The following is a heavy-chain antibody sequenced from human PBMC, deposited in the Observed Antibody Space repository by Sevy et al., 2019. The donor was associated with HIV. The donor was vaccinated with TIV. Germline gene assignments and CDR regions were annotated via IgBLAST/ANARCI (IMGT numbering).Heavy chain of an antibody. CDR3: TRARYCGGDCYTNDY. CDR2: ISNDGKDK. Sequence: GGSLRLSCTASEFTFSSYDMHWVRQAPGKGLEWVAVISNDGKDKYYADFVKGRLTVSRDNSNKTVSLQMSSLRPEDAAVYYCTRARYCGGDCYTNDYWGQGTLVTVSS. J-gene: IGHJ4*02. V-gene: IGHV3-30*04. CDR1: EFTFSSYD. D-gene: IGHD2-21*02.